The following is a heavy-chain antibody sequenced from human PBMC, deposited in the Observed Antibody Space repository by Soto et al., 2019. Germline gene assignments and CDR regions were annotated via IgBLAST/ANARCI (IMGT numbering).Heavy chain of an antibody. J-gene: IGHJ3*02. CDR2: ISWDGGST. V-gene: IGHV3-43*01. CDR3: AKGVRGQWELYDALDI. Sequence: GGSLRLSCAASGFTFDDYTMHWVRQAPGKGLEWVSLISWDGGSTYYADSVKGRFTISRDNSKNSLYLQMNSLRTEDTALYYCAKGVRGQWELYDALDIWGQGTMVTVSS. CDR1: GFTFDDYT. D-gene: IGHD1-26*01.